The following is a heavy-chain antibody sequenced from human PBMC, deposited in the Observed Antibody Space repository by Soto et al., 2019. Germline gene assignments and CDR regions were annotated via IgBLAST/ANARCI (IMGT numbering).Heavy chain of an antibody. CDR3: PGDGARIDIIGNFAY. CDR2: IWYDGSNK. CDR1: GFTVTSYG. V-gene: IGHV3-33*01. J-gene: IGHJ4*02. D-gene: IGHD3-3*02. Sequence: GGSLRLSCAASGFTVTSYGMHWVRQAPGKGLEWVAVIWYDGSNKYYADSVKGRFTISRDDSKNTVYMQMNSLRGEDTDMYYIPGDGARIDIIGNFAYWGQGTQVPFSS.